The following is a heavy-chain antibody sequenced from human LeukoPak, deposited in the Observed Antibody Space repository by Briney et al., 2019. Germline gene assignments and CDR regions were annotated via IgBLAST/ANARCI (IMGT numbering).Heavy chain of an antibody. CDR1: GFTFSSYG. D-gene: IGHD3-10*01. CDR2: LWYDGSNK. Sequence: GGSLRLSCAASGFTFSSYGMHWVRQAPGKGLEWVAVLWYDGSNKYYADSVKGRFTISRDNSKNTLYLQMNSLRAEDTAVYYCARDPGDYYGSGSSDAFDIWGQGTMVTVSS. J-gene: IGHJ3*02. CDR3: ARDPGDYYGSGSSDAFDI. V-gene: IGHV3-33*01.